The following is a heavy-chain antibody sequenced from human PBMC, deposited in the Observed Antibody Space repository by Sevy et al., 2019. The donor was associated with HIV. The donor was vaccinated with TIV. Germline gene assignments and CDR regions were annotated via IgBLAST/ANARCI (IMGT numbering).Heavy chain of an antibody. J-gene: IGHJ6*02. CDR3: ANDSSGYGYGLLKYYGMDV. CDR1: GFTFSSYG. V-gene: IGHV3-30*18. Sequence: GGSLRLSCAASGFTFSSYGMHWVRQAPGKGLEWVAVISYDGSNKYYADSVKGRFTISMDNSKNTLYLQMNSLRAEDTAVYYCANDSSGYGYGLLKYYGMDVWGQGTTVTVSS. D-gene: IGHD5-18*01. CDR2: ISYDGSNK.